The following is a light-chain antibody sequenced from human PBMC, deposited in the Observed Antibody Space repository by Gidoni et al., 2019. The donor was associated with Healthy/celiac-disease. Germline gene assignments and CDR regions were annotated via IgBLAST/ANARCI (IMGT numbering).Light chain of an antibody. CDR2: DVS. J-gene: IGLJ3*02. CDR1: SSDVGVYNY. CDR3: SSYTSSSTWV. Sequence: QSALTQPASVYGSPGQSITISCTGTSSDVGVYNYVSWYQQHPGKAPKLMTYDVSNRPSGVSNRFSGSKSGNTASLTISVLQAEDEADYYCSSYTSSSTWVFGGGTKLTVL. V-gene: IGLV2-14*03.